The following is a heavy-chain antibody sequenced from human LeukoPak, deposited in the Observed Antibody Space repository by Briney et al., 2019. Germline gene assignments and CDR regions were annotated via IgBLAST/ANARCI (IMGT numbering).Heavy chain of an antibody. V-gene: IGHV1-24*01. CDR1: GYTLTELS. CDR3: ATDTISSSPNYYYYMDV. Sequence: ASVKVSCKVSGYTLTELSMHWVRQAPGKGLEWMGGFDPEDGETIYAQKFQGRVTMTEDTSTDTAYMELSSLRSEDTAVYYCATDTISSSPNYYYYMDVGGKGTTVTVSS. J-gene: IGHJ6*03. D-gene: IGHD6-6*01. CDR2: FDPEDGET.